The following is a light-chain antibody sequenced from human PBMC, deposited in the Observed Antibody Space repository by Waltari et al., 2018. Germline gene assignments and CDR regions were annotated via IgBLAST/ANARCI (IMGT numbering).Light chain of an antibody. CDR2: GAS. CDR3: QHYVRLPAT. Sequence: EIVLTQSPGTLSLSPGERATLSCRASQSVGRTLAWYQQKPGQAPRLLMYGASSRATGTPDRFSGSGSGTDFSPTISRLEPEDFAVYYCQHYVRLPATFGQGTKVEIK. CDR1: QSVGRT. J-gene: IGKJ1*01. V-gene: IGKV3-20*01.